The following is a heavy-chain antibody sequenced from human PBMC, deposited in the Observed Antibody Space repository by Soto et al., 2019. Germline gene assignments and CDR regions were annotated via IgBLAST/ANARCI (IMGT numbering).Heavy chain of an antibody. CDR1: GYTFTHYY. Sequence: QVQLVQSGAEVKKPGASVKVSCRPSGYTFTHYYIHWVRQAPVQGIEWLGIINPASGSTNYAQDFQGRVTLTMDTSTTTVYMELSGLRAEDTAIFYCARDLAAGDHWGQGTLVTVSS. V-gene: IGHV1-46*01. D-gene: IGHD6-13*01. CDR2: INPASGST. CDR3: ARDLAAGDH. J-gene: IGHJ4*02.